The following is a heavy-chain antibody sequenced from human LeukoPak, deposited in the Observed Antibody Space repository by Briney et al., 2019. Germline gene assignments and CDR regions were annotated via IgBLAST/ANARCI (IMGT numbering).Heavy chain of an antibody. V-gene: IGHV3-23*01. D-gene: IGHD3-22*01. CDR2: ISGSGGST. J-gene: IGHJ4*02. CDR1: GFTFSSYA. Sequence: PGGSLRLSCAASGFTFSSYAMSWVRQAPGKGLEWVSAISGSGGSTYYADSVKGRFTISRDNSKNTLYLQMNNLRAEDTAVYYCAKDINDLPPYYDSSGYYNYWGQGTLVTVSS. CDR3: AKDINDLPPYYDSSGYYNY.